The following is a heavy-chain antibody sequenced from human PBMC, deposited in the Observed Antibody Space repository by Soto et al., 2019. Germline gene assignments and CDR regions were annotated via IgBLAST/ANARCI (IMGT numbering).Heavy chain of an antibody. J-gene: IGHJ5*02. CDR2: INAGNGNT. D-gene: IGHD2-2*01. CDR3: ARGRIVLVPAAQGWFDP. CDR1: GYTFTSYA. V-gene: IGHV1-3*01. Sequence: ASVKVSCKASGYTFTSYAMHWVRQAPGQRLEWMGWINAGNGNTKYSQKFQGRVTITRDTSASTAYMELSSLRSEDTAVYYCARGRIVLVPAAQGWFDPWGQGTLVTVS.